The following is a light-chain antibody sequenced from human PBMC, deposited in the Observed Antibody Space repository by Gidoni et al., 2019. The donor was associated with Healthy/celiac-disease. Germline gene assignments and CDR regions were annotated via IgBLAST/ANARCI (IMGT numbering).Light chain of an antibody. CDR2: AAS. J-gene: IGKJ3*01. V-gene: IGKV1-39*01. CDR3: QQSYSTLIT. Sequence: DIQMTQSPSSLSASVGDRVTITCRASQSISSYVNWYQQKPGKAPKLLIYAASSLQSGVPSRFSGSGSGTDFTLTISSLQPEDFATYYCQQSYSTLITFGPGTKVDIK. CDR1: QSISSY.